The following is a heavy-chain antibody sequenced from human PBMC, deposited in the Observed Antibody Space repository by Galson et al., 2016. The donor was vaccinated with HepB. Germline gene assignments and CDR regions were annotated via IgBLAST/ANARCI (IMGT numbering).Heavy chain of an antibody. CDR1: GFTFRSYW. D-gene: IGHD6-19*01. CDR3: ARRADTQRRIAGWGWGMDV. J-gene: IGHJ6*02. Sequence: SLRLSCAASGFTFRSYWMSWVRQAPGKGLQWVANVNQDETEKYYLDPVKGRFTISRDNVKESVYLQMNSLKVEDTAGYYCARRADTQRRIAGWGWGMDVWGRGTTVTVSS. CDR2: VNQDETEK. V-gene: IGHV3-7*01.